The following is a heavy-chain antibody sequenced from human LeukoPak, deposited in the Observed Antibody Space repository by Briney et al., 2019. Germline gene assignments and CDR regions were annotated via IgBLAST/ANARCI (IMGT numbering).Heavy chain of an antibody. CDR2: INWNGGST. D-gene: IGHD2-21*02. CDR3: ARDRDPHIVVVTAILGDAFDI. CDR1: GFTFDDYG. V-gene: IGHV3-20*04. Sequence: RPGGSLRLSCAASGFTFDDYGMSWVRQAPGKGLEWVSGINWNGGSTGYADSVKGRFTISRDNAKNSLYLQMNSLRAEDTALYYCARDRDPHIVVVTAILGDAFDIWGQGTMVTVSS. J-gene: IGHJ3*02.